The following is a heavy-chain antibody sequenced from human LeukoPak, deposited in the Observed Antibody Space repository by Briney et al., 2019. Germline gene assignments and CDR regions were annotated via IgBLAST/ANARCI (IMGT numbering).Heavy chain of an antibody. D-gene: IGHD3-22*01. Sequence: GASVKVSCKASGYTFTGYYMHWVRQAPGQGLEWMGWINPNSGGTNYAQKFQGWVTMTRDTSISTAYMELSRLRSDDTAVYYCARERTERVWLSPPDAFDIWGQGTMVTVSS. V-gene: IGHV1-2*04. CDR2: INPNSGGT. CDR1: GYTFTGYY. CDR3: ARERTERVWLSPPDAFDI. J-gene: IGHJ3*02.